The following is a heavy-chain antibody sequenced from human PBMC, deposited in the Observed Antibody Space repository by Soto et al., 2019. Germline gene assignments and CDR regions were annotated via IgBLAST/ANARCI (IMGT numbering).Heavy chain of an antibody. V-gene: IGHV3-74*01. CDR2: INSDGSST. Sequence: GGSLRLSCAASGFTFSSYWMHWVRQAPGKGLVWVSRINSDGSSTSYADSVKSRFTISRDNAKNTLYLQMNSLRAEDTAVYYCARGDSSSWYYYYYMDVWGKGTTVTVSS. J-gene: IGHJ6*03. CDR1: GFTFSSYW. D-gene: IGHD6-13*01. CDR3: ARGDSSSWYYYYYMDV.